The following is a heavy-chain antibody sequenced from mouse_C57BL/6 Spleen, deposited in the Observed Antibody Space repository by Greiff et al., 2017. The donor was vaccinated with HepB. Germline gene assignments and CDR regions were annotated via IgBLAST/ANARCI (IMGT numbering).Heavy chain of an antibody. CDR2: IDPNSGGT. Sequence: QVQLQQPGAELVKPGASVKLSCKASGYTFTSYWMHWVKQRPGRGLEWIGRIDPNSGGTKYNEKFKGKATLTVDKPSSTAYMQLSSLTSEDSAVYYCARGDSAYYGSSYAFAYWGQGTLVTVSA. D-gene: IGHD1-1*01. V-gene: IGHV1-72*01. CDR3: ARGDSAYYGSSYAFAY. J-gene: IGHJ3*01. CDR1: GYTFTSYW.